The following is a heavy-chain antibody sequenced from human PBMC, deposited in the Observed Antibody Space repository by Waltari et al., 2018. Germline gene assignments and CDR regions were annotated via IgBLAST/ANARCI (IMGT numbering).Heavy chain of an antibody. J-gene: IGHJ5*02. CDR2: INHSGST. CDR1: GGSFSGYY. Sequence: QVQLQQWGAGLLKPSETLSLTCAVYGGSFSGYYWSWIRQPPGKGLEWIGEINHSGSTNYNPSLKSRVTISVDTSKNQFSLKLSSVTAADTAVYYCARGHGGYYFRWFDPWGQGTLVTVSS. V-gene: IGHV4-34*01. CDR3: ARGHGGYYFRWFDP. D-gene: IGHD3-22*01.